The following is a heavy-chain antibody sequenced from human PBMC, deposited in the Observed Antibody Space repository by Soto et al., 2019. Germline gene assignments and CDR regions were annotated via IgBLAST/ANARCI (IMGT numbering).Heavy chain of an antibody. D-gene: IGHD1-26*01. J-gene: IGHJ5*02. V-gene: IGHV4-4*07. CDR1: GGSINSYY. CDR3: ARGIYSKVGATIWFDP. Sequence: SETLSLTCTVSGGSINSYYWSWIRQPAGKGLEWIGRIYTSGSTNYNPSLKSRVTMSVDTSNNRFSLKLSSVTAADTAVYYCARGIYSKVGATIWFDPWGQGTLVTVSS. CDR2: IYTSGST.